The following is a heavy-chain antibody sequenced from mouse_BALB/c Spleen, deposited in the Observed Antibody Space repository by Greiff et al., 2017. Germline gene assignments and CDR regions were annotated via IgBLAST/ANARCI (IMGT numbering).Heavy chain of an antibody. CDR3: ARDGYPDY. CDR2: IRNKANGYTT. D-gene: IGHD2-2*01. Sequence: EVKLVESGGGLVQPGGSLRLSCATSGFTFTDYYMSWVRQPPGKALEWLGFIRNKANGYTTEYSASVKGRFTISRDNSQSILYLQMNTLRAEDSATYYCARDGYPDYWGQGTTLTGSS. J-gene: IGHJ2*01. V-gene: IGHV7-3*02. CDR1: GFTFTDYY.